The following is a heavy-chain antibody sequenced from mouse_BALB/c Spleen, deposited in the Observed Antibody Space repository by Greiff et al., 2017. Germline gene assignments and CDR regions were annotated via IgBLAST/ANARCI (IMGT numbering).Heavy chain of an antibody. D-gene: IGHD2-3*01. V-gene: IGHV5-6-2*01. CDR1: GFTFSSYY. Sequence: EVNVVESGGGLVKLGGSLKLSCAASGFTFSSYYMSWVRQTPEKRLELVAAINSNGGSTYYPDTVKGRFTISRDNAKNTLYLQMSSLKSEDTALYYCARHHYDGYYFDYWGQGTTLTVSS. CDR2: INSNGGST. CDR3: ARHHYDGYYFDY. J-gene: IGHJ2*01.